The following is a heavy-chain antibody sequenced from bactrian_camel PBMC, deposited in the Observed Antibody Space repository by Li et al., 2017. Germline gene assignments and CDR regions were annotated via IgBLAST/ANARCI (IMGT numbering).Heavy chain of an antibody. Sequence: VQLVESGGGSVQAGGTLRLSCTASGNTKCIAWYRQAAGKQREWVASISTEGITRYTDSVQGRFTVSEDKAEDTVYLIMNFLQPEDTGNYSCKTDSPTYRYCSGRGFVQSQGTQVTVS. D-gene: IGHD2*01. CDR1: GNTKC. V-gene: IGHV3S53*01. J-gene: IGHJ4*01. CDR2: ISTEGIT.